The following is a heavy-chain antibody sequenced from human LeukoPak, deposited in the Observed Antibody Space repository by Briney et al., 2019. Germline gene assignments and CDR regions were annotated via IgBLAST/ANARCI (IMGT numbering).Heavy chain of an antibody. CDR1: GGSISSYS. CDR2: IYTSGST. V-gene: IGHV4-4*07. D-gene: IGHD5-24*01. Sequence: SETLSLTCTVSGGSISSYSWSWIRQPAGKGLEWIGRIYTSGSTNYNPSLKRRVTISVDKSKNQFSLKLSSVTAADTAVYCCARRDGYNSAGGYWYFDLWGRGTLVTVSS. CDR3: ARRDGYNSAGGYWYFDL. J-gene: IGHJ2*01.